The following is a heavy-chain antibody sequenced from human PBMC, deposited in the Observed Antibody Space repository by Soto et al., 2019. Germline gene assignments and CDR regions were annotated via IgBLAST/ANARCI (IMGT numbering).Heavy chain of an antibody. CDR2: ISGSGGST. CDR3: AKDMSSCSGGSCYINWFDP. Sequence: EVQLLESGGGLVQPGGSLRLSCAASGFTFSSYAMSWVRQAPGKGLEWVSAISGSGGSTYYADSVKGRFTISRDNSKNTLYLQINSLRAEDTAVYYCAKDMSSCSGGSCYINWFDPWGQGTLVTVSS. D-gene: IGHD2-15*01. J-gene: IGHJ5*02. V-gene: IGHV3-23*01. CDR1: GFTFSSYA.